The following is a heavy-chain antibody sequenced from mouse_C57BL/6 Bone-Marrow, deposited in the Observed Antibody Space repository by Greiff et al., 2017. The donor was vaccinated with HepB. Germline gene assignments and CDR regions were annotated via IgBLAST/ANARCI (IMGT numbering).Heavy chain of an antibody. J-gene: IGHJ2*01. Sequence: EVKLVESGGGLVQPGESLKLSCESNEYEFPSHDMSWVRKTPEKRLELVAAINSDGGSTYYPDTMERRFIISRDNTKKTLYLQMSSLRSEDTALYYCARPRNYYGSSYYFDYWGQGTTLTVSS. CDR2: INSDGGST. V-gene: IGHV5-2*01. D-gene: IGHD1-1*01. CDR1: EYEFPSHD. CDR3: ARPRNYYGSSYYFDY.